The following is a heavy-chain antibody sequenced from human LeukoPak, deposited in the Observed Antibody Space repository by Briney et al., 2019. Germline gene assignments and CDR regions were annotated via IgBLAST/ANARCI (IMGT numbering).Heavy chain of an antibody. Sequence: GASVNVSCKASGYTFTGYYMHWVRQAPGQGLEWMGWINPNSGGTNYAQKFQGWVTMTRDTSISTAYMELSRLRSDDTAVYYCAREFSARGYYFDYWGQGTLVTVSS. CDR2: INPNSGGT. V-gene: IGHV1-2*04. CDR3: AREFSARGYYFDY. J-gene: IGHJ4*02. D-gene: IGHD3-16*01. CDR1: GYTFTGYY.